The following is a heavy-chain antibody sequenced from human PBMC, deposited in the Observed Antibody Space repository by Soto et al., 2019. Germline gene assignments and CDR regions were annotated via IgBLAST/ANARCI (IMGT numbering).Heavy chain of an antibody. CDR1: NGSIGSYY. V-gene: IGHV4-59*01. Sequence: PSATLSLTCTISNGSIGSYYWTWIRQPPGKGLEWIGHIYYSGSTNYNPSLKSRLTMSLDTSKNQFSLKLTSVTAADTAVYYCARVGRLITAAGLLDAWGQGTLVTVSS. CDR2: IYYSGST. J-gene: IGHJ5*02. D-gene: IGHD6-13*01. CDR3: ARVGRLITAAGLLDA.